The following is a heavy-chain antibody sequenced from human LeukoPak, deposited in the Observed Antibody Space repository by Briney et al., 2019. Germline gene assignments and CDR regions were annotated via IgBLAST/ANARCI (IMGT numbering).Heavy chain of an antibody. J-gene: IGHJ5*02. Sequence: GASVQVSCKASAYTSTGYYMHCVRPATGQGLAWMGSINPNSGGTIYAEKFQGRQTERRDTSISTAYMDLSRRRSDDTAVYYCTRRLVGANWCVPWGQGTLVTVSS. CDR1: AYTSTGYY. V-gene: IGHV1-2*02. CDR3: TRRLVGANWCVP. D-gene: IGHD2-8*02. CDR2: INPNSGGT.